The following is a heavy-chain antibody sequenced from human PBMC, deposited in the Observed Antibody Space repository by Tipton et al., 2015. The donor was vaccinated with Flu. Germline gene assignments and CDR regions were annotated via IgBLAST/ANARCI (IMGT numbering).Heavy chain of an antibody. D-gene: IGHD3-10*01. V-gene: IGHV4-4*07. CDR3: ARGSGSGTDVTFYF. CDR1: GGSMSSFY. J-gene: IGHJ4*02. Sequence: LRLSCTVSGGSMSSFYWTWIRQPAGKGLEWIGRMYVSGSTKYNPSLKSRVTMSVDTSKNQFSLKLSSVTAADTAVYYCARGSGSGTDVTFYFWGQGALVTVTS. CDR2: MYVSGST.